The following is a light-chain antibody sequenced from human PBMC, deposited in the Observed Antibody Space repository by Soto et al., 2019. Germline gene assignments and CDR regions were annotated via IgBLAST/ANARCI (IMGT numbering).Light chain of an antibody. J-gene: IGLJ2*01. CDR2: DVT. CDR1: SSDVGAYNY. V-gene: IGLV2-11*01. Sequence: QSALTQPRSVSGSPGQSVTISCTGTSSDVGAYNYVSWYQQHPGKAPKMMIYDVTKRPSGVPDRFSGSKSSNTASLTISGLRAEDEADYYCCSYAGRYTLILGGGTKLTVL. CDR3: CSYAGRYTLI.